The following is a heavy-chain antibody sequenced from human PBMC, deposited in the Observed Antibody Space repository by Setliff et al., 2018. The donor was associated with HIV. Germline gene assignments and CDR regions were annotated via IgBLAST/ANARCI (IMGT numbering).Heavy chain of an antibody. CDR1: GGSISTGGYY. D-gene: IGHD2-2*01. CDR2: IYNSGGT. Sequence: SETLSLTCTVSGGSISTGGYYWSWIRQHPGKGLEWIGYIYNSGGTYYNPSLKSRITMSIDTSKNQFSLKLRSVTAADTAVYYCARDRGYCDNISCQEWFDSWGQGTLVTVSS. J-gene: IGHJ5*01. CDR3: ARDRGYCDNISCQEWFDS. V-gene: IGHV4-31*03.